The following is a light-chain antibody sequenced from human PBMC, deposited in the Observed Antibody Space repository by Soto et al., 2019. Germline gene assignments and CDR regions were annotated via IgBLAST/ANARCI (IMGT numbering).Light chain of an antibody. J-gene: IGLJ3*02. CDR1: TGAVTSGHY. CDR3: LLSYSGARV. CDR2: DAT. V-gene: IGLV7-46*01. Sequence: QAVVTQEPSLTVSPGGTVTLTCGSSTGAVTSGHYPYWFQQKPGQAPRTLLCDATNKHSWTPARFSGSLLGGKAALTLSGAQPEDEAEYYCLLSYSGARVFGGGTKLTVL.